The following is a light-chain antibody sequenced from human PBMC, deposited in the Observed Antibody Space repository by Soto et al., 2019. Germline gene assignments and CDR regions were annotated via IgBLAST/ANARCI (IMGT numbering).Light chain of an antibody. CDR2: EVS. CDR3: GSSTSISTWV. CDR1: SSDVGGYNS. V-gene: IGLV2-14*01. Sequence: QSVLTQPASVSGSPGQSITISCTGTSSDVGGYNSVSWYQQHPGKAPQLMISEVSNRPSGLSNRFSGSKSGNTAPVTISGLQAEEGADYDCGSSTSISTWVFGGRTKLTVL. J-gene: IGLJ3*02.